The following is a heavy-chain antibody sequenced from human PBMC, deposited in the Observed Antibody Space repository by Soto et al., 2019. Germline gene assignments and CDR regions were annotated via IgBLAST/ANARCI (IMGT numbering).Heavy chain of an antibody. Sequence: PGGSLRLSFAASGVTLSNAWMSRVRQARGKGLEWVGRIKSKTDGGTTDYAAPVKGRFTISRDDSKNTLYLQMNSLKTEDTAVYYCTTDLKVLAAIPWFDPWGQGTLVTVSS. CDR3: TTDLKVLAAIPWFDP. D-gene: IGHD2-21*02. V-gene: IGHV3-15*01. CDR1: GVTLSNAW. J-gene: IGHJ5*02. CDR2: IKSKTDGGTT.